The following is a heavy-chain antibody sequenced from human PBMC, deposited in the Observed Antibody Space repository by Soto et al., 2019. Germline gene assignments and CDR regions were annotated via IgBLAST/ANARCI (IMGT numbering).Heavy chain of an antibody. CDR1: GGSISSYY. CDR3: ARYSGYVTDAFDI. J-gene: IGHJ3*02. V-gene: IGHV4-59*08. CDR2: IYYSGST. Sequence: QVQLQESGPGLVKPSETLSLTCTVSGGSISSYYWSWIRQPPGKGLEWIGYIYYSGSTNDNPSLKSRVTISVDTSKNQFSLKLSSVTAADTAVYYCARYSGYVTDAFDIWGQATMVTVSS. D-gene: IGHD5-12*01.